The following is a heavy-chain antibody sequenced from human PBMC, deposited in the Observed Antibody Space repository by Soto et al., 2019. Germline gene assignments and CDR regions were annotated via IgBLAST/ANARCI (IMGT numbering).Heavy chain of an antibody. V-gene: IGHV1-18*01. Sequence: ASVKVSCKASGYTFTSYGISWVRQAPGQGLEWMGWISTYNGNTKYAQNLQGRVTMTTDTSTSTAYMELRSLRSDDTAVYYCARDLWTNSWYFFDYWGQGTLVTVSS. CDR2: ISTYNGNT. J-gene: IGHJ4*02. D-gene: IGHD6-13*01. CDR3: ARDLWTNSWYFFDY. CDR1: GYTFTSYG.